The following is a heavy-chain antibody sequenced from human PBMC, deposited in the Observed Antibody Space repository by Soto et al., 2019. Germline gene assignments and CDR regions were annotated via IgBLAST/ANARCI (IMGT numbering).Heavy chain of an antibody. CDR3: AKDQSNSNPLYYFDF. CDR2: MSRTGDNT. D-gene: IGHD3-22*01. Sequence: WGALRLCWAASGFTVSVYARTWVRQSRGKGLEWVSSMSRTGDNTYYADSVKGRFTISRDNSKNTLYLQMNSLRAEDTAIYYCAKDQSNSNPLYYFDFWGPGTLVTVSS. V-gene: IGHV3-23*01. J-gene: IGHJ4*02. CDR1: GFTVSVYA.